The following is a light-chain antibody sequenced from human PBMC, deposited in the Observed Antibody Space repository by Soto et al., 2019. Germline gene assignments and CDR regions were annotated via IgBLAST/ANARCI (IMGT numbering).Light chain of an antibody. CDR3: CSYTSSSTHV. CDR2: DVN. J-gene: IGLJ1*01. Sequence: QSALTQPASVSGSPGQSITISCTGTSSDVGGYNFVSWYQQHPGKVPKLMFFDVNRRPSGVSDRFPGSKSGNTASLSISGLQAEDEGDYYCCSYTSSSTHVFGSGTKLTVL. V-gene: IGLV2-14*03. CDR1: SSDVGGYNF.